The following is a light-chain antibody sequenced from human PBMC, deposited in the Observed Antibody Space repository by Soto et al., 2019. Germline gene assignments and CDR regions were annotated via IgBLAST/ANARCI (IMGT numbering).Light chain of an antibody. CDR3: QQYETYPLT. CDR1: QSISIW. Sequence: DIQMTQSPSTLSASVGDRVTITCRASQSISIWLAWYQRKPGKAPKLLIYKASTLESGVPSRFSGSGSGTEFTLTISSLQPDDFATYYCQQYETYPLTFGGGTKVDIK. CDR2: KAS. J-gene: IGKJ4*01. V-gene: IGKV1-5*03.